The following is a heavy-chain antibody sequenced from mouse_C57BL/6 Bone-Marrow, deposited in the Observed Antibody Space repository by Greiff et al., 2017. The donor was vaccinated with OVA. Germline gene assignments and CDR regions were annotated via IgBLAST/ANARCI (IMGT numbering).Heavy chain of an antibody. CDR1: GFSLTSYG. V-gene: IGHV2-6-1*01. CDR2: IWSDGST. Sequence: QVQLKESGPGLVAPSQSLSITCTVSGFSLTSYGVHWVRQPPGKGLEWLVVIWSDGSTTYNSALKSRLSISKDNSKSQVFLKMNSLPTDDTAMYYCARHRGGTDAMDYWGQGTSVTVSS. CDR3: ARHRGGTDAMDY. D-gene: IGHD3-3*01. J-gene: IGHJ4*01.